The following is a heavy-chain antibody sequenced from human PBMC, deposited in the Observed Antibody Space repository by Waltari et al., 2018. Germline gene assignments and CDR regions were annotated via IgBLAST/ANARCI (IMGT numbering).Heavy chain of an antibody. D-gene: IGHD1-26*01. Sequence: EVQLVESGGGLVQPGGSLRISWAASGFPFSSYWMHWVRQAPGKGLVWVSRINSDGSSTSYADSVKGRFTISRDNAKNTLYLQMNSLRAEDTAVYYCARGGGSYGGYWGQGTLVTVSS. V-gene: IGHV3-74*01. CDR1: GFPFSSYW. J-gene: IGHJ4*02. CDR3: ARGGGSYGGY. CDR2: INSDGSST.